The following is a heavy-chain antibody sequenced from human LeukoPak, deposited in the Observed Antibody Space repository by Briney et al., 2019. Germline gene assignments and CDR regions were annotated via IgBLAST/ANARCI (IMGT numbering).Heavy chain of an antibody. CDR2: IKSKTDGGTT. D-gene: IGHD3-22*01. CDR1: GFTFSNAW. V-gene: IGHV3-15*07. J-gene: IGHJ4*02. CDR3: STTYYYDSSEGY. Sequence: PGGSLRLSCAASGFTFSNAWMNWVRQAPGKGLEWVGRIKSKTDGGTTDYAAPVKGRFTISRDDSKNTLYLQMDSLKTEDTAVYYCSTTYYYDSSEGYWGQGTLVTVSS.